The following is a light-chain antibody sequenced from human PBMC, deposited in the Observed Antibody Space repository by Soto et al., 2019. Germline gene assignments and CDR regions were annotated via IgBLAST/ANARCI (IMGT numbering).Light chain of an antibody. J-gene: IGLJ2*01. V-gene: IGLV3-1*01. CDR3: QAWDSSLVV. CDR1: KLGDKY. Sequence: SYELTQPTSVSVSPGQTASITCSGDKLGDKYACWYQQKPGQSPVLVIYQDSKRPSGIPERFSGSNSGNTATLTISGTQAMDEADYYCQAWDSSLVVFGGGTKVTVL. CDR2: QDS.